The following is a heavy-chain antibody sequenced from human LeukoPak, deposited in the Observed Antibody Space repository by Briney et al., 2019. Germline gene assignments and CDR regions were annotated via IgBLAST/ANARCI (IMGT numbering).Heavy chain of an antibody. Sequence: PGGSLRLSCAASGFTFSSCWMHWARQAAGKGLVWVSRIYNDGSSTSYADSVKGRFTISRDNAKNTLYLAMNSLRDEDTAVYYCASVVGGYYPPVEAFDIWGQGTMVTVSS. CDR1: GFTFSSCW. V-gene: IGHV3-74*01. CDR3: ASVVGGYYPPVEAFDI. CDR2: IYNDGSST. J-gene: IGHJ3*02. D-gene: IGHD3-3*01.